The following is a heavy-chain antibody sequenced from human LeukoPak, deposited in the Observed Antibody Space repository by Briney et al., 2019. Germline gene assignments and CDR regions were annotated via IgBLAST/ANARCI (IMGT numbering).Heavy chain of an antibody. Sequence: SETLSLTCTVSGGSISSGGYYWSWIRQHPGKGLEWIGYIYYSGSTYYNPSLKSRVTMSVDTSKNQFSLKLTSVTAADTAVYYCARDIAVGCMDVWGQGTTVTVSS. CDR1: GGSISSGGYY. CDR3: ARDIAVGCMDV. CDR2: IYYSGST. D-gene: IGHD6-19*01. J-gene: IGHJ6*02. V-gene: IGHV4-31*03.